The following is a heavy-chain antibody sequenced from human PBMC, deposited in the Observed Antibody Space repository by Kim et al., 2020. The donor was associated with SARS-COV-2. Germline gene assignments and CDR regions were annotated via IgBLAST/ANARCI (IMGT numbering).Heavy chain of an antibody. J-gene: IGHJ4*02. Sequence: YHNPSLKSRVIVSVTTSQSQFSLKVSSVTAADTAVYYCARGTTVVTHLDYWGQGTRVTVSS. CDR3: ARGTTVVTHLDY. V-gene: IGHV4-31*02. D-gene: IGHD4-17*01.